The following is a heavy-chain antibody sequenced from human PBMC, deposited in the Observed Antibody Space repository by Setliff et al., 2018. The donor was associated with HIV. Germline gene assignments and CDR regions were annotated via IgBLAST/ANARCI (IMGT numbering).Heavy chain of an antibody. CDR3: ARGLIYISGWYRNSDAFDI. D-gene: IGHD6-19*01. CDR1: GYTFTSYA. V-gene: IGHV7-4-1*02. J-gene: IGHJ3*02. Sequence: VASVKVSCKASGYTFTSYAMNWVRQAPGQGLEWMGWIKTNTGNPTYAQGFTGRFVFYLDTSVSTAYLQISSLNAEDTAVYYCARGLIYISGWYRNSDAFDIWGQGIMATVSS. CDR2: IKTNTGNP.